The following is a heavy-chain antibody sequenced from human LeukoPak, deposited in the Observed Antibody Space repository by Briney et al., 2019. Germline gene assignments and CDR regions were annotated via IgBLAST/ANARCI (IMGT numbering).Heavy chain of an antibody. CDR3: ARDRPPLLGVEDYYYYYMDV. CDR2: IIPIFGTA. J-gene: IGHJ6*03. D-gene: IGHD2/OR15-2a*01. Sequence: ASVKVSCKASGGTFSSYAISWVRQAPGQGLEWMERIIPIFGTANYAQKFQGRVTITTDESTSTAYMELSSLRSEDTAVYYCARDRPPLLGVEDYYYYYMDVWGKGTTVTVSS. V-gene: IGHV1-69*05. CDR1: GGTFSSYA.